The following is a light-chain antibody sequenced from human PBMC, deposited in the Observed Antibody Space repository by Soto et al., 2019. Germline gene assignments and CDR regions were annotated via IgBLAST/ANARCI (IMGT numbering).Light chain of an antibody. CDR1: QSVLYSSNNKNY. V-gene: IGKV4-1*01. CDR2: WAS. Sequence: DIVMTQSPDSLAVSLGERATINCKSSQSVLYSSNNKNYLAWYQQKPGQPPKLIIYWASTRESGVPDRFSGSGSGQDFTLAISSLQAEDVAVYYCQQYYSTPWTFGQGTKVESK. CDR3: QQYYSTPWT. J-gene: IGKJ1*01.